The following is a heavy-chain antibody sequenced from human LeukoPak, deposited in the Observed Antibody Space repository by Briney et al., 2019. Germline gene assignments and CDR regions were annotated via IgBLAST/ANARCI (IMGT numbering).Heavy chain of an antibody. CDR2: ISYDGSNK. V-gene: IGHV3-30*04. D-gene: IGHD2-15*01. Sequence: GRSLRLSCAASGFTFNNYVMHWVRQAPGKGLQWVAFISYDGSNKYYADSVKGRFTISRDNSKNTLYLQMNSLRAEDTAVYYCARDWCSGGSCYFDYWGQGTLVTVSS. J-gene: IGHJ4*02. CDR3: ARDWCSGGSCYFDY. CDR1: GFTFNNYV.